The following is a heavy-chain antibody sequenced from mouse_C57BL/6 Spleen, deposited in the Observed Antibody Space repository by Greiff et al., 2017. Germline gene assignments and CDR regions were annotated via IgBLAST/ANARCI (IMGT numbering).Heavy chain of an antibody. CDR1: GFTFSSYT. Sequence: EVKLVESGGGLVKPGGSLKLSCAASGFTFSSYTMSWVRQTPEKRLEWVATISGGGGNTYYPDSVKGRFTISRDNAKNTLYLQMSSLRSEDTALYYCARHLYSNYDYYAMDYWGQGTSVTVSS. V-gene: IGHV5-9*01. CDR2: ISGGGGNT. J-gene: IGHJ4*01. CDR3: ARHLYSNYDYYAMDY. D-gene: IGHD2-5*01.